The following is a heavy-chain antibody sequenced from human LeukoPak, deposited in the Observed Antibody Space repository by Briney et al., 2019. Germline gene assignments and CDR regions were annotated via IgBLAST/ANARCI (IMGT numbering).Heavy chain of an antibody. D-gene: IGHD3-22*01. CDR1: GFTVSSDY. J-gene: IGHJ4*02. V-gene: IGHV3-66*01. CDR2: IDSGGST. CDR3: TRDHNSGFHLGY. Sequence: GGSLRLSCAGSGFTVSSDYMSWVRQAPGKGLEWVSLIDSGGSTQYADSVKGRFTISRDNSKNTLYLHMNSLRTEDTAVYYCTRDHNSGFHLGYWGRGTLVTVS.